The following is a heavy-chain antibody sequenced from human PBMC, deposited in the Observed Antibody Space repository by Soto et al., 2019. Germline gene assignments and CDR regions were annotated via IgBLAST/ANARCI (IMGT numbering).Heavy chain of an antibody. D-gene: IGHD2-15*01. CDR1: GFTFSSNW. Sequence: EVQLVESGGGLVQPGGSLRLSCAASGFTFSSNWMNWVRQAPGKGLEWVANIKQDGSEKYYVDSVKGRFTISRDNAKASLYLQMTSLGAEDTAVYYCARDRWYCSGGTCYSVLDYWGQGTLVPVSS. V-gene: IGHV3-7*01. CDR2: IKQDGSEK. CDR3: ARDRWYCSGGTCYSVLDY. J-gene: IGHJ4*02.